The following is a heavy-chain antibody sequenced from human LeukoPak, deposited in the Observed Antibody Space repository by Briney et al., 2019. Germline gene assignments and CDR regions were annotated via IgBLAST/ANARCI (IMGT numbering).Heavy chain of an antibody. CDR3: AREIAAAALKYFDY. CDR1: GFTFSSYG. Sequence: GGSLRLSCAASGFTFSSYGMHWVRQAPGKGLEWVAVIWYDGSNKYYADSVKGRFTISRDNSKNTLYLQMNSLRAEDTAVYYCAREIAAAALKYFDYWGQGTLVTVSS. D-gene: IGHD6-13*01. V-gene: IGHV3-33*01. J-gene: IGHJ4*02. CDR2: IWYDGSNK.